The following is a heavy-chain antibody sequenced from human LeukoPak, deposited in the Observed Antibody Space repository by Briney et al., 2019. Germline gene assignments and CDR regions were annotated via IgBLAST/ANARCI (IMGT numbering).Heavy chain of an antibody. CDR3: ARRRYVYSGYDY. CDR2: INHSGST. D-gene: IGHD5-12*01. J-gene: IGHJ4*02. CDR1: GGSFSGYY. V-gene: IGHV4-34*01. Sequence: PSETLSLTCAVYGGSFSGYYWSWIRQPPGKGLEWIGEINHSGSTNYNPSLKSRVTISVDTSKNQFSLKLSSVTAADTAVYYCARRRYVYSGYDYWGQGTLVTVSS.